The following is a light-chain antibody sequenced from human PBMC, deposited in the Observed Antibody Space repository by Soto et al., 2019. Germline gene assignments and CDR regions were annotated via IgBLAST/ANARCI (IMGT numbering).Light chain of an antibody. V-gene: IGKV3-20*01. CDR2: GVS. J-gene: IGKJ1*01. CDR3: QQYGSSPRT. Sequence: EIVLTQSPGTLSLSPGERATRSCRASQSIISRYLAWYQPTPGQAPSLLIYGVSNRATGIPERFSGSGSGTDFTLTISRLEPEDFAVYFCQQYGSSPRTFGQGTKVDIK. CDR1: QSIISRY.